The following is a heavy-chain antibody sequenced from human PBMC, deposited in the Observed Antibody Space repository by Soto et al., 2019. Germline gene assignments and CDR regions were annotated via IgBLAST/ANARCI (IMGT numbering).Heavy chain of an antibody. CDR1: GFTFSSYG. D-gene: IGHD6-13*01. CDR3: VKGGGSSWYDGGDY. CDR2: ISYDGSNK. V-gene: IGHV3-30*18. Sequence: QVQLVESGGGVVQPGRSLRLSCAASGFTFSSYGMHWVRQAPGKGLEWVAVISYDGSNKYYADSVKGRFTIYRDNSKNTLYLQMNSLRAEDTAVYYCVKGGGSSWYDGGDYWGQGTLVTVSS. J-gene: IGHJ4*02.